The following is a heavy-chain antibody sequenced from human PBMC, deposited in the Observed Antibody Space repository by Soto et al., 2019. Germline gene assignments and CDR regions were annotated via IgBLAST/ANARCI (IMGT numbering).Heavy chain of an antibody. CDR3: ARGPSGDTVGY. V-gene: IGHV4-30-4*01. CDR2: IYNGGSA. D-gene: IGHD7-27*01. J-gene: IGHJ4*02. Sequence: QVQLQESGPGLLKPSETLSLTCTVSGCSISNVNYCWSWIRQSPDKVLEWIGHIYNGGSAYNNPSLKSRVTISVDASKNQFSLKLSSVSAADTAVSYYARGPSGDTVGYWGQGPLVTVSS. CDR1: GCSISNVNYC.